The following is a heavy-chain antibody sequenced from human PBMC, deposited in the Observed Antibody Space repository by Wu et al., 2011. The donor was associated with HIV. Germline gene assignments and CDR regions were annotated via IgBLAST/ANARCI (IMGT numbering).Heavy chain of an antibody. J-gene: IGHJ4*02. CDR1: GGTFSNTA. D-gene: IGHD3-9*01. CDR3: ARQQYFDWPRGGFDY. Sequence: QVQLVQSGAEVKKPESSVKVSCKASGGTFSNTAVSWVRQAPGQGLEWMGRIIPIFGTANYAQKFQGRVTITADKSTSTAYMELSSLRSEDTAVYYCARQQYFDWPRGGFDYWGQGTLVTVSS. V-gene: IGHV1-69*06. CDR2: IIPIFGTA.